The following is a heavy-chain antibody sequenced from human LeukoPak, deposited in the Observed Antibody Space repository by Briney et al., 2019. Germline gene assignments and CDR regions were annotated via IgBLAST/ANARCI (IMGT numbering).Heavy chain of an antibody. Sequence: PGGSLRLSCAASGFTFSSYSMNWVRQAPGKGLEWVSSISSSSSYIYYAGSVKGRFTISRDNAKNSLYLQMNSLRAEDTAVYYCARASGYTSGWYDDAFDIWGQGTMVTVSS. CDR1: GFTFSSYS. CDR3: ARASGYTSGWYDDAFDI. D-gene: IGHD6-19*01. V-gene: IGHV3-21*01. J-gene: IGHJ3*02. CDR2: ISSSSSYI.